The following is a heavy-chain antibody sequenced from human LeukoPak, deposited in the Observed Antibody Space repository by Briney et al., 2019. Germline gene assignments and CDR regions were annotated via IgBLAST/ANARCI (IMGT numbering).Heavy chain of an antibody. D-gene: IGHD3-10*01. CDR1: GYTFTGYY. V-gene: IGHV1-2*02. CDR3: ARGGSTMFRGVIIVRGN. CDR2: INPNSGGT. J-gene: IGHJ4*02. Sequence: ASVKVSCKASGYTFTGYYMHWVRQAPGQGLEWMGWINPNSGGTNYAQKFQGRVTMTRDTSISTAYMELRRLISDDKAVYYCARGGSTMFRGVIIVRGNWGQGTLVTASS.